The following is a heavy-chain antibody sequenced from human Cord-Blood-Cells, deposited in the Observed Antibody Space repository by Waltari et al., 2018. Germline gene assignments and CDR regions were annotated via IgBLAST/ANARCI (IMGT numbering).Heavy chain of an antibody. CDR3: ARYKVAARIFDY. CDR2: INHSGST. D-gene: IGHD6-13*01. Sequence: QVQLQQWGAGLLKPSETLSLTCAVYGGSFSGYYWSCVRQPPGKGLEWIGEINHSGSTNYNPSLKSRVTISVDTSKNQFSLKLSSVTAADTAVYYCARYKVAARIFDYWGQGTLVTVSS. V-gene: IGHV4-34*01. CDR1: GGSFSGYY. J-gene: IGHJ4*02.